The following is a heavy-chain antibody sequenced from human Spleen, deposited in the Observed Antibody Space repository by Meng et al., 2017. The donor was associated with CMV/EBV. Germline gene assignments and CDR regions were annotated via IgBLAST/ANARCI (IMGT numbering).Heavy chain of an antibody. CDR3: ARDNAYYDFWSGYYYY. D-gene: IGHD3-3*01. CDR2: ISSSSSYI. CDR1: GFTFSSYS. Sequence: GGSLRLSCAASGFTFSSYSMNWVRQAPGKGLEWVSSISSSSSYIYYADSVKGRFTISRDNAKNSLYLQMNSLRAEDTAVYYCARDNAYYDFWSGYYYYWGQGTLVTVSS. J-gene: IGHJ4*02. V-gene: IGHV3-21*04.